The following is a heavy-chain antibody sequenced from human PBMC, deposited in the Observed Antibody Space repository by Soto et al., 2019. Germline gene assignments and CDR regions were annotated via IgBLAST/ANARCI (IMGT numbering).Heavy chain of an antibody. D-gene: IGHD1-20*01. CDR1: GGSISSPHH. V-gene: IGHV4-39*01. Sequence: QLQLQESGPGLVKSSETLSLTCTVSGGSISSPHHWGWIRQPPGKGREWIGSVFYSGSPYYSPSFKIRITVSVDTSNNQFSLRVRSVTATDTAVYFCARHYNTGAFFDYWGQGNLVTVSS. CDR2: VFYSGSP. J-gene: IGHJ4*02. CDR3: ARHYNTGAFFDY.